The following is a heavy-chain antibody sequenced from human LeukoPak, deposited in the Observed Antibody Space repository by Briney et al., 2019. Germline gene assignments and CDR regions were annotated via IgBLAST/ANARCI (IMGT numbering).Heavy chain of an antibody. CDR1: GGSISSYY. V-gene: IGHV4-4*07. Sequence: SETLSLTCTVSGGSISSYYWSWIRQPAGKGLEWIGRIYTSGSTNYNPSLKSRVTMSVDTSKNQFSLKLSSVTGADTAVYYCARVLDDSSGYYLDYWGQGTLVTVSS. J-gene: IGHJ4*02. CDR2: IYTSGST. CDR3: ARVLDDSSGYYLDY. D-gene: IGHD3-22*01.